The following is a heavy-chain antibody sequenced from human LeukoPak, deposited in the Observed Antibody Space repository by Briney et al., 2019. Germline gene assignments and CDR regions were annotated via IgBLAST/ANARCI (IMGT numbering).Heavy chain of an antibody. CDR1: GGTFSSYA. CDR2: IIPILGIA. J-gene: IGHJ4*02. Sequence: GASVKVSCKASGGTFSSYAISWVRQAPGQGLEWMGRIIPILGIANYAQKFQGRVTITADKSTSTAYMELSSLRSEDTAVYYCARTPTMVTWYFDYWGQGTLVTVSS. CDR3: ARTPTMVTWYFDY. V-gene: IGHV1-69*04. D-gene: IGHD5-18*01.